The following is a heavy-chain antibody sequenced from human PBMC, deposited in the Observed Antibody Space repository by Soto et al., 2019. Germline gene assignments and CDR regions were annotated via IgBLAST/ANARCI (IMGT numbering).Heavy chain of an antibody. CDR2: INHSGST. CDR1: GGSFSGYY. V-gene: IGHV4-34*01. CDR3: ARGETVTKRFDP. J-gene: IGHJ5*02. D-gene: IGHD4-4*01. Sequence: SETLSLTCAVYGGSFSGYYWSWIRQPPGKGLEWIGEINHSGSTNYNPSLKSRVTISVDTSKNQFSLKLSSVTAADTAVYYCARGETVTKRFDPWGQGTLVTVSS.